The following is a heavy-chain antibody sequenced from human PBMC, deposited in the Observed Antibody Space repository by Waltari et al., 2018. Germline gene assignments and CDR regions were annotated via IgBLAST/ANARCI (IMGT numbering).Heavy chain of an antibody. D-gene: IGHD3-3*01. Sequence: EVQLVESGGGLVQPGGSLRLSCAASGFTFSSYDMHWVRQATGKGLEWVSAIGTAGDTYYPGSVKGRFTISRENAKNSLYLQMNSLRAGDTAVYYCARGHDFWSGGFYYFDYWGQGTLVTVSS. J-gene: IGHJ4*02. CDR1: GFTFSSYD. V-gene: IGHV3-13*01. CDR2: IGTAGDT. CDR3: ARGHDFWSGGFYYFDY.